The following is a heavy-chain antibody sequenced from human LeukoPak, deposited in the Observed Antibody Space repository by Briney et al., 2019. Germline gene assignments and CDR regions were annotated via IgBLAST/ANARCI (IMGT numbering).Heavy chain of an antibody. Sequence: ASVKVSCKASGYTFTSYAMHWVRQAPGQRLEWMGWINAGNGNTKYSQKFQGRVTITRDTSASTAYMELSSLRSEDTAVYYCARDPTLRSPDLFDYWAREPWSPSPQ. CDR2: INAGNGNT. CDR3: ARDPTLRSPDLFDY. D-gene: IGHD4-17*01. V-gene: IGHV1-3*01. J-gene: IGHJ4*02. CDR1: GYTFTSYA.